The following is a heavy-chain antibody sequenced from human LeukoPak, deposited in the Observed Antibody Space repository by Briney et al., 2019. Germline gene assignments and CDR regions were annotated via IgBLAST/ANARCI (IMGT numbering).Heavy chain of an antibody. V-gene: IGHV4-34*01. CDR2: INHSGST. Sequence: KPSETLSLTCAVYGGSFSGYYWSWLRQPPGKGPEWIGEINHSGSTNYNPSLKSRVTISVDTSKNQFSLKLSSVTAADTAVYYCARVPQYLMVRGKRNDAFDIWGQGTMVTVSS. D-gene: IGHD3-10*01. J-gene: IGHJ3*02. CDR1: GGSFSGYY. CDR3: ARVPQYLMVRGKRNDAFDI.